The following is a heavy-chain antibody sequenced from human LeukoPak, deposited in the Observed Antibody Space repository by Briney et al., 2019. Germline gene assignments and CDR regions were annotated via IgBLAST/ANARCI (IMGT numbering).Heavy chain of an antibody. J-gene: IGHJ6*03. Sequence: SETLSLTCAVYGGSFSGYYWSWIRQPPGKGLEWIGEINHSGSTNYNPSLKSRVTISVDTSKNQFSLKLSSVTAADTAVYYCASTTGGDPYYYYYYMDVWGKGTTVTVSS. CDR1: GGSFSGYY. V-gene: IGHV4-34*01. D-gene: IGHD3-16*01. CDR3: ASTTGGDPYYYYYYMDV. CDR2: INHSGST.